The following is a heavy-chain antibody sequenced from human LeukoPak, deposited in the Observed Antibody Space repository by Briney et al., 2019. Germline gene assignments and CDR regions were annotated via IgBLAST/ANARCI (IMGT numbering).Heavy chain of an antibody. Sequence: GGSLRLSCAASGFTFDDYGISWVRLAPGKGLEWVSGINWNGGSTGYADSVKGRFTISRDNAKNSLYLQMNSLRAEDTALYYCARICSGGSCYSGAPVFWGQGTMVTVSS. CDR3: ARICSGGSCYSGAPVF. V-gene: IGHV3-20*04. CDR1: GFTFDDYG. J-gene: IGHJ3*01. CDR2: INWNGGST. D-gene: IGHD2-15*01.